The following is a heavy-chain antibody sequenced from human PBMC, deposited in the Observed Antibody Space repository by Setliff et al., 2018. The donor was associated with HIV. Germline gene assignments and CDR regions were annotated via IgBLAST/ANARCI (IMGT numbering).Heavy chain of an antibody. CDR3: AREGYYDRADAFDI. D-gene: IGHD3-22*01. V-gene: IGHV4-59*01. CDR2: IYYSGST. Sequence: SETLSLTCTVSGGSISSYYWSWIRQPPGKGLEWIGYIYYSGSTNYNPSLKSRVTISVDTSKNQFSLKLSSVAAADTAVYYCAREGYYDRADAFDIWGQGTMVTVSS. CDR1: GGSISSYY. J-gene: IGHJ3*02.